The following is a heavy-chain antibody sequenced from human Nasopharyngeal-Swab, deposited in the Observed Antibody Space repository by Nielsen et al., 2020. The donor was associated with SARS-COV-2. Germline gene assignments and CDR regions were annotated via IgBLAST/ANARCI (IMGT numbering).Heavy chain of an antibody. CDR2: IDSDGDNT. CDR1: GFTFSNYW. Sequence: GESLKISCAASGFTFSNYWMRWIRQAPGKGLGWVSRIDSDGDNTTYADSVKGRFTISRDNAKVTLYLQMDSLRAEDTALYYCARAGVRHDPSFYYGMDVWGQGTTVTVSS. D-gene: IGHD3-10*01. V-gene: IGHV3-74*01. CDR3: ARAGVRHDPSFYYGMDV. J-gene: IGHJ6*02.